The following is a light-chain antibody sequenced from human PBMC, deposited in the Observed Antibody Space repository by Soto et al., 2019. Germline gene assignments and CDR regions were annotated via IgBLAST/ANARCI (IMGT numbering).Light chain of an antibody. CDR3: CSYADNSAVV. CDR1: SGDVGSHNL. Sequence: QSALTQPASVSGSPGQSITISCTGTSGDVGSHNLVSWYQQHPGKAPKLMIYDVNKRPSGVSNRFSGSKSGNTASLTISGLQAEDEADYYCCSYADNSAVVFGGGTKVTVL. CDR2: DVN. V-gene: IGLV2-23*02. J-gene: IGLJ2*01.